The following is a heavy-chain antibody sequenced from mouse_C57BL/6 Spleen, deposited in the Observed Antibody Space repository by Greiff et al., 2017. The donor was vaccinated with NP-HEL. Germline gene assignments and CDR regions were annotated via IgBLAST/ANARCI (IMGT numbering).Heavy chain of an antibody. CDR2: IYPSDSET. Sequence: QVQLQQPGAELVRPGSSVKLSCKASGYTFTSYWMDWVKQRPGQGLEWIGNIYPSDSETHYNQKFKDKATLTVDKSSSTAYMQLSSLTSEDSAVYYCARKRDSNHWYFDVWGTGTTVTVSS. J-gene: IGHJ1*03. D-gene: IGHD2-5*01. CDR3: ARKRDSNHWYFDV. V-gene: IGHV1-61*01. CDR1: GYTFTSYW.